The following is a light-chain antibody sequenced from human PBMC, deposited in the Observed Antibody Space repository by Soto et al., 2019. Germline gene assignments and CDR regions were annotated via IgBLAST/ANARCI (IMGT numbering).Light chain of an antibody. V-gene: IGKV3-15*01. CDR2: GAS. J-gene: IGKJ1*01. Sequence: EIVMTQSPATLSVSPGERDTLSCRASQSVSSNLAWYKQKPGQAPRLLIYGASTRATGIPARCSGSGSGTEFTLTISSLQSEDFAVYYCQQYNNWPPWTFGQGTKVESK. CDR1: QSVSSN. CDR3: QQYNNWPPWT.